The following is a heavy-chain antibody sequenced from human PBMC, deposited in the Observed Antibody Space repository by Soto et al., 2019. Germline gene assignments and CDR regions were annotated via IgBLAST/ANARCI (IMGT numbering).Heavy chain of an antibody. CDR2: VYHSGKT. CDR1: GDYISSHY. D-gene: IGHD6-13*01. V-gene: IGHV4-59*11. J-gene: IGHJ2*01. Sequence: QVQLQESGPGLVKPSETLSLTCTVSGDYISSHYWSWLRQPPGKGLEWIGYVYHSGKTDSNPSLKSRVTISTDTSKNQISLSLTSVTAADAAVYYCARPTGIAPAIWYFDLWGRGTLVTVSS. CDR3: ARPTGIAPAIWYFDL.